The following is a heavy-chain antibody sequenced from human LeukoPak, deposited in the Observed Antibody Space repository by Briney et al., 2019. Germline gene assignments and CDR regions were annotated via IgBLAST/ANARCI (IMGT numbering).Heavy chain of an antibody. D-gene: IGHD6-13*01. CDR2: IKQDGSEK. CDR3: ARDSAGNDY. V-gene: IGHV3-7*01. Sequence: PGRSLRLSCAASGFTFSSYGMHWVRQAPGKGLEWVANIKQDGSEKYYVDSVKGRFTISRDNAKNSLYLQMNSLRAEGTAMYYCARDSAGNDYWGQGTLVTVSS. J-gene: IGHJ4*02. CDR1: GFTFSSYG.